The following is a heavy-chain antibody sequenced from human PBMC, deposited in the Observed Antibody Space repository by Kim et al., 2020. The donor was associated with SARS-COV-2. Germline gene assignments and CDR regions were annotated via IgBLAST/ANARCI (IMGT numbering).Heavy chain of an antibody. Sequence: GGSLRLSCAASGFSFSSYWMTWVHQAPGKGLEWVANIKYGGSETYYADSVKGRFTVSRDNAKNSLYLQMDSLRAEDTAVYYCAKRMSGGRTTIRFMDGWG. J-gene: IGHJ6*03. V-gene: IGHV3-7*01. D-gene: IGHD1-1*01. CDR2: IKYGGSET. CDR3: AKRMSGGRTTIRFMDG. CDR1: GFSFSSYW.